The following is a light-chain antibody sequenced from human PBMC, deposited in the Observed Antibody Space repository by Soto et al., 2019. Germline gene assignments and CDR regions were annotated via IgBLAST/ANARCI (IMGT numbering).Light chain of an antibody. Sequence: EIVLTQSPGTLSLSPGERATLSCRASQSVSSYLAWYQQKPGQAPRLLIYDASNRATGIPARFSGSGSGTDLTLSISGLEFEYFEVYYCQEYNKWPPGPSAQGTK. CDR1: QSVSSY. V-gene: IGKV3-11*01. CDR3: QEYNKWPPGP. J-gene: IGKJ1*01. CDR2: DAS.